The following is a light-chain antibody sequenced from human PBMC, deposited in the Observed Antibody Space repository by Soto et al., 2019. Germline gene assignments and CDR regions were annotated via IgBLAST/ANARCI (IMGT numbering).Light chain of an antibody. Sequence: QSALTQPASVSGSPGQSITISCTGTSSDVGGYNYVSWYQQHPGKAPKLMIYDVTDRPSGVSYRFSGSKSGNTASLTISGLQAEDEAHYYCSSYTSSNTLEFGGGTKLTVL. V-gene: IGLV2-14*01. CDR3: SSYTSSNTLE. J-gene: IGLJ2*01. CDR1: SSDVGGYNY. CDR2: DVT.